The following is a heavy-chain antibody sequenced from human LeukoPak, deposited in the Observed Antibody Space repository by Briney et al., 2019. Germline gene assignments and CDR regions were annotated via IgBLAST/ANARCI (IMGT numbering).Heavy chain of an antibody. CDR1: GYTFTSYA. CDR3: ARAGYFDWLLPFFDY. V-gene: IGHV1-3*03. Sequence: ASVKVSCKASGYTFTSYAMHWVRQAPGQRLEWMGWINAGNGNTKYSQEFQGRVTITRDTSASTAYMELSSLRSEDMAVYYCARAGYFDWLLPFFDYWGQGTLVTVSS. D-gene: IGHD3-9*01. CDR2: INAGNGNT. J-gene: IGHJ4*02.